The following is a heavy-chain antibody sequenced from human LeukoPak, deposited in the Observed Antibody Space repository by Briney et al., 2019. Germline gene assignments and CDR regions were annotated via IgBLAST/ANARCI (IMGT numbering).Heavy chain of an antibody. CDR1: GASISSYY. D-gene: IGHD3-16*02. CDR2: IYYSGST. Sequence: SETLSLTCTVSGASISSYYWSWIRQPPGKGLEWIGHIYYSGSTYYNPSLKSRVTISVDTSKNQFSPKLSSVTAADTAVYYCASTIMITFGGVILWGQGTLVTVSS. CDR3: ASTIMITFGGVIL. V-gene: IGHV4-59*08. J-gene: IGHJ4*02.